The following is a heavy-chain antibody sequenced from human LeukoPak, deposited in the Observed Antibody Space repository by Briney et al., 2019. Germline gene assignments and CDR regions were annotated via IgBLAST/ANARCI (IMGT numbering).Heavy chain of an antibody. CDR2: ISSSGSTI. Sequence: GGSLRLSCAASGFTFSSYEMNWVRQAPGKGLEWVSYISSSGSTIYYADSVKGRFTISRDNAKNSLYLQMNSLRAEDTAVYYCARVIGSYGDSAYWGQGTLVTVSS. V-gene: IGHV3-48*03. J-gene: IGHJ4*02. CDR1: GFTFSSYE. CDR3: ARVIGSYGDSAY. D-gene: IGHD4-17*01.